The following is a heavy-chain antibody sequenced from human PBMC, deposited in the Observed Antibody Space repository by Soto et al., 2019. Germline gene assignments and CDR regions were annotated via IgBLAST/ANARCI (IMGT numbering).Heavy chain of an antibody. J-gene: IGHJ4*02. CDR3: ARAPLDSSGTYYFDY. V-gene: IGHV4-30-2*01. Sequence: SETLSLTCAGSGGSISSGGYSWSWIRQPPGKGLEWIGYIYHSGSTYYNPSLKSRVTISVDRSKNQFSLKLSSVTAADAAVYYCARAPLDSSGTYYFDYWGQGTLVTVSS. CDR2: IYHSGST. D-gene: IGHD3-22*01. CDR1: GGSISSGGYS.